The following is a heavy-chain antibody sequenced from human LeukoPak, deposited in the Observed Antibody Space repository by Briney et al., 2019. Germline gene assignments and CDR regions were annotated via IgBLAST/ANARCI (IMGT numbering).Heavy chain of an antibody. CDR1: GFIFSTYG. V-gene: IGHV3-30*18. D-gene: IGHD4-17*01. CDR3: AKAATVTSLDWYFDL. CDR2: ISYDGINK. Sequence: PGRSLRLSCAASGFIFSTYGTHWVRQAPGKGLEWVAVISYDGINKYYADSVKGRFTISSGNSKNTLYLQMNSLRAEDTAVYYCAKAATVTSLDWYFDLWGRGTLVTVSS. J-gene: IGHJ2*01.